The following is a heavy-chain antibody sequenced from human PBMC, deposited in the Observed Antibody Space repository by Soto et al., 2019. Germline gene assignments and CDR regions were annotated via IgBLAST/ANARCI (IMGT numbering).Heavy chain of an antibody. CDR1: GGSISSGDYY. CDR3: ARESDYGDPTYYYYGMDV. Sequence: QVQLQESGPGLVKPSQTLSLTCTVSGGSISSGDYYWSWIRQPPGKGLEWIGYIYYSGSTYYNPSLKSRVTISVDTSKNQFSLKLSSVTAADTAVYYCARESDYGDPTYYYYGMDVWGQGTTVTVSS. CDR2: IYYSGST. J-gene: IGHJ6*02. D-gene: IGHD4-17*01. V-gene: IGHV4-30-4*01.